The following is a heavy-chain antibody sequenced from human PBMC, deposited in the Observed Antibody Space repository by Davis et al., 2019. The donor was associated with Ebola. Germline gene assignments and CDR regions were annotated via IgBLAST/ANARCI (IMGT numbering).Heavy chain of an antibody. CDR2: IIPIFGTA. D-gene: IGHD4-11*01. V-gene: IGHV1-69*06. Sequence: SVKVSCKASGGTFSSYAISWVRQAPGQGLEWMGGIIPIFGTANYAQKFQGRVTITADKSTSTAYMELRSLRSDDTAVYYCARDRVTMPFDYWGQGTLVTVSS. CDR3: ARDRVTMPFDY. J-gene: IGHJ4*02. CDR1: GGTFSSYA.